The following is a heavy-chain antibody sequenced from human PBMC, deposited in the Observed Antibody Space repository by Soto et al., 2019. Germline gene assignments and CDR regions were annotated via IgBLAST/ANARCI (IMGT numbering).Heavy chain of an antibody. V-gene: IGHV1-69*13. Sequence: ASVKVSCKASGGTFSSYAISWVRQAPGQGLEWMGGIIHIFGTANYAQKFQGRVTITADESTSTAYMELSSLRSEDTAVYYCAREPRDGHLIFDYWGQGTLVTVSS. J-gene: IGHJ4*02. CDR2: IIHIFGTA. CDR1: GGTFSSYA. CDR3: AREPRDGHLIFDY.